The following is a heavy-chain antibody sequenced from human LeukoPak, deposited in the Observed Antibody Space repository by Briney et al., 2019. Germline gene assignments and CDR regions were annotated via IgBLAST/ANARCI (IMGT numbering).Heavy chain of an antibody. J-gene: IGHJ4*02. CDR1: GGSFSGYY. D-gene: IGHD6-13*01. CDR2: INHSGST. V-gene: IGHV4-34*01. Sequence: NPSETLSLTCAVYGGSFSGYYWSWIRQPPGKGLEWIGEINHSGSTNYSPSLKSRVTISVDTSKNQFSLKLSSVTAADTAVYYCARGSNSSSWRDFDYWGQGTLVTVSS. CDR3: ARGSNSSSWRDFDY.